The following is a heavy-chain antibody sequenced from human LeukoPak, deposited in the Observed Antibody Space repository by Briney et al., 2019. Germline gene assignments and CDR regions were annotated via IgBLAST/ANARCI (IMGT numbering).Heavy chain of an antibody. CDR2: LRGNSDT. J-gene: IGHJ4*02. CDR1: GFTLSSYS. Sequence: GGSLTLSCAASGFTLSSYSMSWGREAPARGREWGSSLRGNSDTFYADSVRGRFTASSADSRNTVYLNLNNMGVEDMAVYYCAKASWVSNADAVLWGQGTTVTVSS. V-gene: IGHV3-23*01. CDR3: AKASWVSNADAVL. D-gene: IGHD6-13*01.